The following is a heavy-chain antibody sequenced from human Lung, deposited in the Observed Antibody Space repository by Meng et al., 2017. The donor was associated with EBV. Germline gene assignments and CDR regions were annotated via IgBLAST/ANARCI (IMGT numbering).Heavy chain of an antibody. V-gene: IGHV3-30*18. J-gene: IGHJ4*02. CDR2: ISYDGSTK. D-gene: IGHD6-13*01. CDR3: AKGRPSAAVLDY. Sequence: QMQLGESWGGVAPAGRTLRLSWSASGFAFSTYGMNWGRQTPGKGLGWVAVISYDGSTKYFGGSVKGRFTISRDNSKNTLYLEMTSLRREDTAVYYCAKGRPSAAVLDYWGQGTLVTVSS. CDR1: GFAFSTYG.